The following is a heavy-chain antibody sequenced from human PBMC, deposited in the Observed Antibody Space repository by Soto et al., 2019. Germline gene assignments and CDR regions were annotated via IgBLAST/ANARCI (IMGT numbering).Heavy chain of an antibody. CDR2: ISYDGSNK. CDR1: GFTFSSYA. CDR3: ARAQYSTIAAAGYNWFDP. Sequence: LRLSCAASGFTFSSYAMHWVRQAPGKGLEWVAVISYDGSNKYYADSVKGRFTISRDNSKNTLYLQMNSLRAEDTAVYYCARAQYSTIAAAGYNWFDPWGQGTLVTVSS. J-gene: IGHJ5*02. V-gene: IGHV3-30-3*01. D-gene: IGHD6-13*01.